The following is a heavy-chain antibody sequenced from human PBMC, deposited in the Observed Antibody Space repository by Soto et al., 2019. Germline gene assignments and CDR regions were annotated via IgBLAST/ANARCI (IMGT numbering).Heavy chain of an antibody. CDR3: ARVSRDYYGSGRGRMDV. CDR1: GGSFSGYY. Sequence: SATLSLTCAVSGGSFSGYYWSWIRQPPGKVLEWIGEINHSGSTIYSPSLKSRVTISVDTSKNLFSLKLCSVTAADTAVYYCARVSRDYYGSGRGRMDVWGKGTTVTVSS. V-gene: IGHV4-34*01. D-gene: IGHD3-10*01. CDR2: INHSGST. J-gene: IGHJ6*03.